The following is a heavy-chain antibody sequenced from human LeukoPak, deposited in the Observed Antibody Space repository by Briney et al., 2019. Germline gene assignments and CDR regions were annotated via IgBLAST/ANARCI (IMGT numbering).Heavy chain of an antibody. CDR2: IYSGGTT. CDR3: AKDALCSGGSCPIDY. D-gene: IGHD2-15*01. Sequence: PGGSLRLSCAASGFAVSSNYMAWVRQAPGQGLEWVSFIYSGGTTYYADSVKGRFTISRDNSKNTLYLQMNSLRAEDTAVYYCAKDALCSGGSCPIDYWGQGTLVTVSS. J-gene: IGHJ4*02. V-gene: IGHV3-66*01. CDR1: GFAVSSNY.